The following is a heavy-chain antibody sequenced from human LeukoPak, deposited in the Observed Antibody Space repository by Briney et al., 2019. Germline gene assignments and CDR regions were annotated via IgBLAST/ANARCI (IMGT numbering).Heavy chain of an antibody. Sequence: GGSLRLSGAASGFTFSSYSMNWGRQAPGKGLEWGSSISSISRYTDYADSLKGRFTISTDNAKNSLYLQMNSLRAADKAVYYCARDPYSSSCWGRGTLVTVSS. CDR2: ISSISRYT. CDR3: ARDPYSSSC. V-gene: IGHV3-21*03. CDR1: GFTFSSYS. J-gene: IGHJ4*02. D-gene: IGHD6-13*01.